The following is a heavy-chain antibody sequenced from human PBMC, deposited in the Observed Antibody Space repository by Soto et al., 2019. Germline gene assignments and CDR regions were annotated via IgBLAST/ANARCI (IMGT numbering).Heavy chain of an antibody. CDR2: IYNSGST. CDR1: GGYISGGYYS. Sequence: NPSETLSLTCAVSGGYISGGYYSWSWIRRPPGKGLGWIGFIYNSGSTYYTSPLKTRVTISVDRSKNHLPLNLTSVTAADTALCYCATYRKFFQIWGQGTKVTVSS. CDR3: ATYRKFFQI. J-gene: IGHJ3*02. V-gene: IGHV4-30-2*01.